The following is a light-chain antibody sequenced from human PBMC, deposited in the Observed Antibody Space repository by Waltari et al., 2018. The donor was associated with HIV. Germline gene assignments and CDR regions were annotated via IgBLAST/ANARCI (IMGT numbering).Light chain of an antibody. CDR2: SDN. Sequence: QSVLTQPPSASGTPGQRVTISCSGSRSNIGSTAVNWYQQVPGTAPKLLIYSDNQRPSGVPDRFSGSKSGTSASLAISGLQSEDEANYYCAAWDDSLNGPLFGGGTKLTVL. CDR3: AAWDDSLNGPL. V-gene: IGLV1-44*01. CDR1: RSNIGSTA. J-gene: IGLJ3*02.